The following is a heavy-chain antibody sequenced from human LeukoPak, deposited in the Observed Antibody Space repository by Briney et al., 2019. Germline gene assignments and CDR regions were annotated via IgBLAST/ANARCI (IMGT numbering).Heavy chain of an antibody. CDR1: GDIVSNNIAT. CDR3: ARGPSYFQH. J-gene: IGHJ1*01. Sequence: SQTLSLTCAISGDIVSNNIATWNWVRQSPSRGLEWLGRTYYRSRWGNDYAISVKGRITINPDTSRNQFSLQLNSVTPEDTAVYYCARGPSYFQHWGQGTLVTVSS. V-gene: IGHV6-1*01. CDR2: TYYRSRWGN.